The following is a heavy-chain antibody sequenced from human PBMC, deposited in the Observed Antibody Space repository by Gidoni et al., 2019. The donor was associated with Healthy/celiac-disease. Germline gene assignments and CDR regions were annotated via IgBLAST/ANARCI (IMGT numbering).Heavy chain of an antibody. CDR3: AKGYCSSTSCYAPFDY. CDR2: ISGSGGST. Sequence: LEWVSAISGSGGSTYYADSVKGRFTISRDNSKNTLYLQMNSLRAEDTAVYYCAKGYCSSTSCYAPFDYWGQGTLVTVSS. V-gene: IGHV3-23*01. D-gene: IGHD2-2*01. J-gene: IGHJ4*02.